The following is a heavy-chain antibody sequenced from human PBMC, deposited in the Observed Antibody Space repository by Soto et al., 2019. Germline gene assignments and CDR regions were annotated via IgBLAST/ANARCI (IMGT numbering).Heavy chain of an antibody. D-gene: IGHD6-13*01. CDR3: ARSLYSSSWYHSGNSYYYYGMDV. Sequence: QVQLVQSGAEVKKPGSSVKVSCKASGGTFGIYAITWVRQAPGQGLEWMGGIIAFSDIVNYTQKLQGRVTIIADESTSTAYLDLSSLRSDDTAVYYCARSLYSSSWYHSGNSYYYYGMDVWGQGTTVTVSS. CDR2: IIAFSDIV. V-gene: IGHV1-69*12. CDR1: GGTFGIYA. J-gene: IGHJ6*02.